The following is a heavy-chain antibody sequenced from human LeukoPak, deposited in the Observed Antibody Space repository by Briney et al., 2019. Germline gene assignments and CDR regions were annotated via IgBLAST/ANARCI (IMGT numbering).Heavy chain of an antibody. V-gene: IGHV4-59*01. J-gene: IGHJ4*02. Sequence: SETLSLTCTASGGSISSYYWSWIRQPPGKGLEWIGYIYYSGSTNYNPSLKSRVTISVDTSKNQFSLKLSSVTAADTAVYYCARVRPVDTAMVPYFDYWGQGTLVTVSS. CDR3: ARVRPVDTAMVPYFDY. CDR1: GGSISSYY. CDR2: IYYSGST. D-gene: IGHD5-18*01.